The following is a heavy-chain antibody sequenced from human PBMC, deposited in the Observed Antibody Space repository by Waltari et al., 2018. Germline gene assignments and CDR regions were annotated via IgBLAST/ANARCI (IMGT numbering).Heavy chain of an antibody. CDR3: ARLYDSTRYHNKFFDF. D-gene: IGHD3-22*01. J-gene: IGHJ4*02. CDR2: IYYGGST. Sequence: QLQLQESGPGLVKPSETLSLTCTVPGGSITPRDFSWGWVRHPPGKELEWIGSIYYGGSTFYNPSLNSRATISVETSKNQFSLRLNAVTATDAAVYYCARLYDSTRYHNKFFDFWGQGTLVTVSS. CDR1: GGSITPRDFS. V-gene: IGHV4-39*01.